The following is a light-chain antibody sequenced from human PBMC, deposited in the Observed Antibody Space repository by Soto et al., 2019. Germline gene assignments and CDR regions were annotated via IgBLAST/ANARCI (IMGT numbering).Light chain of an antibody. Sequence: DVVMTQSPLSLPVTLGQPASISCRSSQSLVYSDGYTYLHWFQQRPGQSPRRLIYKVSNRDSGVPDRFSGSGSGTDFPLKISRVEDEDVGVYYCLQGTHWPWTFGQGTKVEIK. CDR3: LQGTHWPWT. V-gene: IGKV2-30*01. J-gene: IGKJ1*01. CDR1: QSLVYSDGYTY. CDR2: KVS.